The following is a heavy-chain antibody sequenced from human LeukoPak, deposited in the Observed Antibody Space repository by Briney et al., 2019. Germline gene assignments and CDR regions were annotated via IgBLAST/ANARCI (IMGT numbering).Heavy chain of an antibody. Sequence: PSETLSLTCAVYGGSFSGYYWSWIRQPPGKGLEWIGEINHSGSTNYNPSLKSRVTISVDTSRNQFSLKLSSVTAADTAVYYCARRAFYDFWSGYYKRSGFGPWGQGTLVTVSS. CDR3: ARRAFYDFWSGYYKRSGFGP. CDR1: GGSFSGYY. J-gene: IGHJ5*02. D-gene: IGHD3-3*01. CDR2: INHSGST. V-gene: IGHV4-34*01.